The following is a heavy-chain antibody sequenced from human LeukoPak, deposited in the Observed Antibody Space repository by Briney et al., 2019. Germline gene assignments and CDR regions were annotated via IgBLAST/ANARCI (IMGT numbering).Heavy chain of an antibody. V-gene: IGHV1-46*01. CDR2: INPSGGST. D-gene: IGHD2-21*02. CDR1: GYTFTSYY. Sequence: ASVKVSCKASGYTFTSYYMHWVRQAPGQGLEWMGIINPSGGSTSYAQKFQDRVTMTRDMSTSTVYMELSSLRSEDTAVYYCARGYCGGDCYSVFDYWGQGTLVTVSS. J-gene: IGHJ4*02. CDR3: ARGYCGGDCYSVFDY.